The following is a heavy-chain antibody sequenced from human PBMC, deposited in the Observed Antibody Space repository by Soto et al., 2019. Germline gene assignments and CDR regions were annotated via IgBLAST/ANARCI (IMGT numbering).Heavy chain of an antibody. Sequence: SETLSLTCAVYGGSFSGYYWSCIRQPPGKGLEWIGEINHSGSTNYNPSLKSRVTISVDTSKNQFSLKLSSVTAADTAVYYCARRNTMVRGVLYYYYYYGMDVWGQGTTVTVSS. CDR3: ARRNTMVRGVLYYYYYYGMDV. V-gene: IGHV4-34*01. J-gene: IGHJ6*02. CDR1: GGSFSGYY. CDR2: INHSGST. D-gene: IGHD3-10*01.